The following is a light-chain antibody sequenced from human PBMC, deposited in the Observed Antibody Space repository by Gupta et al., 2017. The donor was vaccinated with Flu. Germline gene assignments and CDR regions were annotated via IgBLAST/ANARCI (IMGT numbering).Light chain of an antibody. CDR2: DVS. V-gene: IGLV2-14*01. CDR3: SSYTSSSTLV. J-gene: IGLJ1*01. Sequence: QSALTQPASVSGPPGQSITISCPGTSSDVGGYNYVSWYQQHPGKAPKLMIYDVSSRPSGVSDRFSGSKSGNTASLTISGLQAEDEDDYYCSSYTSSSTLVFGTGTKVTVL. CDR1: SSDVGGYNY.